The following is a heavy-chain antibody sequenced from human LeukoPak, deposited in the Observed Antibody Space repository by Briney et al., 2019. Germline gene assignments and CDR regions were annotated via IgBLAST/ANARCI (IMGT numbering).Heavy chain of an antibody. CDR2: INTNTGNP. Sequence: ASVKVSCKASGYTFTSYAMNWVRQAPGQGLEWMGWINTNTGNPTYAQGFTGRFVFSLDTSVSTAYLQISSLKAEDTAVYYCARDIAMVTNNWFDPWGQGTLVTVSS. CDR3: ARDIAMVTNNWFDP. J-gene: IGHJ5*02. V-gene: IGHV7-4-1*02. D-gene: IGHD5-18*01. CDR1: GYTFTSYA.